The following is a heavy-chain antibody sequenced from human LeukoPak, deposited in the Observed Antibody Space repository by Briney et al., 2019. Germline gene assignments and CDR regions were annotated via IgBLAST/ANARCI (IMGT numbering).Heavy chain of an antibody. D-gene: IGHD2-2*01. CDR2: ISGSGGST. J-gene: IGHJ4*02. V-gene: IGHV3-23*01. CDR3: AKVWAVVVPATADIEY. CDR1: GFTFSSYT. Sequence: GGSLRLSCAASGFTFSSYTMSWVRQAPGKGLEWVSAISGSGGSTYYADSVKGRFTISRDNSKNTLYLQMNSLRAEDTAVYYCAKVWAVVVPATADIEYCGQGTLVTVSS.